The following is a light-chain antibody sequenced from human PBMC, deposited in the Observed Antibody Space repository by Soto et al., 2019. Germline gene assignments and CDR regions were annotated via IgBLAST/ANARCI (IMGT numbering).Light chain of an antibody. J-gene: IGKJ1*01. CDR3: QQGFTTPWT. CDR1: QGISTY. V-gene: IGKV1-39*01. CDR2: AAS. Sequence: DIQMTQSPPSLSASVGDRLTITCRESQGISTYLNWYRQKPGKAPELLIYAASSLQSGVPSRFSGSGSATVFTLTIGSLQPEDSATYYCQQGFTTPWTFGQGTKVEIK.